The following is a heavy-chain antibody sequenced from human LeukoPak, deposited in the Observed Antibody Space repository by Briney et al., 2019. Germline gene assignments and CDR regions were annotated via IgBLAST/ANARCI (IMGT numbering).Heavy chain of an antibody. CDR1: GFTFSSYG. V-gene: IGHV3-33*01. D-gene: IGHD2-2*02. CDR2: IWYDGSNK. Sequence: QPGGSLRLSCAASGFTFSSYGMHWVRQAPGKGLEWVAVIWYDGSNKYYADSVKGRFTISRDNSKNTLYLQMNSLRAEDTAVYYCARDPRPPLVVPAAIRPYRDYWGQGTLVTVSS. J-gene: IGHJ4*02. CDR3: ARDPRPPLVVPAAIRPYRDY.